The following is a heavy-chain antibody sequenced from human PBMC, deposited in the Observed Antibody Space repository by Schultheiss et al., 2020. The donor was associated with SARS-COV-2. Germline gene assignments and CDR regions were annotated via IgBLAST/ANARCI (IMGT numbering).Heavy chain of an antibody. CDR2: INSDGSST. J-gene: IGHJ6*02. CDR3: ASSTRGRNTYGMDV. CDR1: GFTFSSYG. D-gene: IGHD3-16*01. V-gene: IGHV3-74*01. Sequence: GGSLRLSCAASGFTFSSYGMHWVRQAPGKGLVWVSRINSDGSSTSYADSVKGRFTISRDNAKNTLYLQMNSLRAEDTAVYYCASSTRGRNTYGMDVWGQGTTVTVSS.